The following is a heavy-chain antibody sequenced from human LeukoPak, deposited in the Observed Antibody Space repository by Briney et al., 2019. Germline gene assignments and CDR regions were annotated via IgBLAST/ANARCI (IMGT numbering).Heavy chain of an antibody. D-gene: IGHD6-13*01. CDR3: ARGAVAGASGVWFDP. CDR2: INPRGGST. J-gene: IGHJ5*02. CDR1: GYTFTIYY. Sequence: GASVKVSCKSSGYTFTIYYMHWVRQAPGQGLEWMGIINPRGGSTSHTQKFQVRVTISAYESTSTAYIELSSLRSEDTAVYYCARGAVAGASGVWFDPWGQGTLVTVSS. V-gene: IGHV1-46*01.